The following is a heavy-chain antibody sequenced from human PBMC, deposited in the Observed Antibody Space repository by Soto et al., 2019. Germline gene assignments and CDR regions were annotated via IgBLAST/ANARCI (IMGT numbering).Heavy chain of an antibody. CDR2: ISWNSGSI. V-gene: IGHV3-9*01. D-gene: IGHD3-22*01. J-gene: IGHJ4*02. Sequence: PGGSLRLSCAASGFTFDDYAMHWVRQSPGKGLEWVSGISWNSGSIGYADSVKGRFTISRDNAKNSLYLQMNSLRAEDTALYYCAKGSSEGMYYDSSGYYTFDYWGQRSLVIVSS. CDR3: AKGSSEGMYYDSSGYYTFDY. CDR1: GFTFDDYA.